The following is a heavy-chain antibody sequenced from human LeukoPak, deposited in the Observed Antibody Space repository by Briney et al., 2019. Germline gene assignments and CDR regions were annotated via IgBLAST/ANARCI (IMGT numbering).Heavy chain of an antibody. V-gene: IGHV4-59*12. CDR1: GGSISSYY. Sequence: PSETLSLTCTVSGGSISSYYWSWIRQPPGKGLEWIGYIYYSGSTYYNPSLKSRVTISVDTSKNQFSLKLSSVTAADTAVYYCAREGPDAFDIWGQGTMVTVSS. CDR2: IYYSGST. J-gene: IGHJ3*02. CDR3: AREGPDAFDI.